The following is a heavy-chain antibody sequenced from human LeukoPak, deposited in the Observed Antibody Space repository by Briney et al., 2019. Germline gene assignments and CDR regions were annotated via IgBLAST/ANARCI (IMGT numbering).Heavy chain of an antibody. J-gene: IGHJ5*02. D-gene: IGHD6-13*01. CDR3: AKVGGKIAAAGNWFDP. Sequence: GGSLRLSCAASGFTFSSYAMSWVRQAPGKGLEWVSAISGSGGSTYYADPVKGRFTISRDNSKNTLYLQMNSLRAEDTAVYYCAKVGGKIAAAGNWFDPWGQGTLVTVSS. CDR1: GFTFSSYA. V-gene: IGHV3-23*01. CDR2: ISGSGGST.